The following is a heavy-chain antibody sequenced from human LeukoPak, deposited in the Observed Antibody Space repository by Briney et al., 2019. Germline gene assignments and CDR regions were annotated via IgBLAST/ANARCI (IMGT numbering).Heavy chain of an antibody. CDR1: GFTFSAYE. J-gene: IGHJ5*02. Sequence: TGGSLRLSCAASGFTFSAYEMNWVRQAPGKGLEWVSYIGSSGSTVYYADSVKGRFTISRDNAKNTLYLQMNSLRAEDTAIYYCVRDLQRHYLGVAVAGRRRWFDPWGQGTLVTVSS. V-gene: IGHV3-48*03. D-gene: IGHD6-13*01. CDR3: VRDLQRHYLGVAVAGRRRWFDP. CDR2: IGSSGSTV.